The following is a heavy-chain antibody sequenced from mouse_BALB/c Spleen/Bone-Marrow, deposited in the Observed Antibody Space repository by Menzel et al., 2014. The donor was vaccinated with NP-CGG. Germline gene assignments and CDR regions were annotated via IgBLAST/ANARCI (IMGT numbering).Heavy chain of an antibody. CDR2: IDPASGNT. CDR3: ARWEYYAMDY. CDR1: GFNIKDTY. Sequence: VQLHQPGAELVKPGASVKLSCTASGFNIKDTYMHWVKQRPEQGLEWIGRIDPASGNTKYDPKFQGKATITADTSSNTAYLQLSSLTSGDTAVYYCARWEYYAMDYWGQGTSVTVSS. V-gene: IGHV14-3*02. J-gene: IGHJ4*01. D-gene: IGHD4-1*01.